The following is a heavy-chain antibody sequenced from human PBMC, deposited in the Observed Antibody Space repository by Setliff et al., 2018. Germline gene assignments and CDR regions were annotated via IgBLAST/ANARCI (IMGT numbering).Heavy chain of an antibody. V-gene: IGHV1-2*02. CDR1: GYTFTGYY. CDR3: ARTAYYGSGTFPYYYYYYLDV. CDR2: INPNNGDT. Sequence: GASVKVSCKASGYTFTGYYFHWVRQAPGQGLEWMGWINPNNGDTKSAQKFQGRLTMTRDTSISTAYMELSGLRSDDTAVYYCARTAYYGSGTFPYYYYYYLDVWGKGTTVTVSS. D-gene: IGHD3-10*01. J-gene: IGHJ6*03.